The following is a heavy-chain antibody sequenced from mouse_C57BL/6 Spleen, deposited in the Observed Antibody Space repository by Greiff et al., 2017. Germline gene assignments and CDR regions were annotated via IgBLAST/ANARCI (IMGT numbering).Heavy chain of an antibody. V-gene: IGHV2-5*01. CDR1: GFSLTSYG. J-gene: IGHJ4*01. D-gene: IGHD1-1*01. Sequence: QVQLKESGPGLVQPSQSLSITCTVSGFSLTSYGVHWLRQSPGKGLAWLGVIWRGGSTDYNAAFMSILSITKANSKNQLFFKMNSLQADDTAIYYCAKTGYYGPGAMDYWGQGTSVTVSS. CDR3: AKTGYYGPGAMDY. CDR2: IWRGGST.